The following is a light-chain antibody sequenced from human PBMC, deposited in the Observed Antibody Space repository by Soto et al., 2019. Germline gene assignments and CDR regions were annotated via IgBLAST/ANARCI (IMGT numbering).Light chain of an antibody. CDR1: QSVSSSF. Sequence: EIVLTQSPGTLSLSPGERATLSCRASQSVSSSFLAWYQQRPGQAPRLLIFGASYRASGIQDRFSGSGSGTDLTLTISRLEPEDFAVYYCQHYGNSPPAYTFGPGTNVD. V-gene: IGKV3-20*01. CDR3: QHYGNSPPAYT. J-gene: IGKJ3*01. CDR2: GAS.